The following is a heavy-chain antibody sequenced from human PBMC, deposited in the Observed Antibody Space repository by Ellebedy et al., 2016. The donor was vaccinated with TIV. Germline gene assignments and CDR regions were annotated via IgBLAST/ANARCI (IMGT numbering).Heavy chain of an antibody. J-gene: IGHJ4*02. Sequence: WVRQAPGKGLEWIGSIYYSGSTYYNPSLKSRVTISVDTSKNQFSLKLSSVTAADTAVYYCARITMIVVDYWGQGTLVTVSS. CDR3: ARITMIVVDY. V-gene: IGHV4-39*01. D-gene: IGHD3-22*01. CDR2: IYYSGST.